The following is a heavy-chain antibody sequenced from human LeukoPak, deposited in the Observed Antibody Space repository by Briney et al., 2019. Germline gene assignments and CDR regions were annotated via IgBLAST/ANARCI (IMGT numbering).Heavy chain of an antibody. J-gene: IGHJ4*02. CDR3: ARSGRGTYYYFDL. CDR1: GYSFNRYG. V-gene: IGHV1-18*01. Sequence: RASVKVSCTASGYSFNRYGVSWVRQAPGRGLEWVGWISGSNGNTYYAQNFQGRVTMTTDVSTGTAYMDLNNLSFDDTAMYYCARSGRGTYYYFDLWGQGTLVSVSS. CDR2: ISGSNGNT. D-gene: IGHD1-26*01.